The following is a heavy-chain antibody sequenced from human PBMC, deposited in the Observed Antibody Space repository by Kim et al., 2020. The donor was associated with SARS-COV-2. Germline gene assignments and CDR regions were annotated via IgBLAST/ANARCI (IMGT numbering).Heavy chain of an antibody. CDR1: GYSFTSYW. CDR2: IYPGDSDT. Sequence: GESLKISCKGSGYSFTSYWIGWVRQMPGKGLEWMGIIYPGDSDTRYSPSFQGQVTISADKSISTAYLQWSSLKASDTAMYYCAIGWWGVDYAYGMDVWGQGTTVTVSS. J-gene: IGHJ6*02. CDR3: AIGWWGVDYAYGMDV. D-gene: IGHD2-15*01. V-gene: IGHV5-51*01.